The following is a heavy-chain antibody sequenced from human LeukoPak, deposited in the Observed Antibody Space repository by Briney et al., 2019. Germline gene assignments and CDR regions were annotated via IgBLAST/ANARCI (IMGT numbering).Heavy chain of an antibody. Sequence: SETLSLTCAVSGGSIVSRDWWTWVRQPPGKGLEWIGDIFHSGGANYNLSLRSRLTLSVDKSENQFSLRLSSVTAADTAVYYCARDHSGNWFDPWGQGTLVTVSS. D-gene: IGHD3-10*01. CDR2: IFHSGGA. CDR3: ARDHSGNWFDP. J-gene: IGHJ5*02. V-gene: IGHV4/OR15-8*01. CDR1: GGSIVSRDW.